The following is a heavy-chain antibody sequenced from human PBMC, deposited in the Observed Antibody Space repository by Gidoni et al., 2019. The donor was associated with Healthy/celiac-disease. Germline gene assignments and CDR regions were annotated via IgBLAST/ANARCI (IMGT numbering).Heavy chain of an antibody. Sequence: QVQLVQSGAEVKKPGAAVKVSCKASGYTFTSYGISWVRQAPEQGLEWMGWISAYNGNTNYAQKLQGRVTMTTDTSTSTAYRARRSLRSDDTAVYYGARVGALWFGEPGAFDIWGQGTMVTVSS. D-gene: IGHD3-10*01. V-gene: IGHV1-18*01. CDR3: ARVGALWFGEPGAFDI. CDR2: ISAYNGNT. J-gene: IGHJ3*02. CDR1: GYTFTSYG.